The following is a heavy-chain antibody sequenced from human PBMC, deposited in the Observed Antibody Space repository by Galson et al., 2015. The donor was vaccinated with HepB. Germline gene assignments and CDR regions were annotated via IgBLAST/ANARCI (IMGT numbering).Heavy chain of an antibody. CDR3: ARVPAYYYDSSGGYFDY. D-gene: IGHD3-22*01. CDR2: ISYDGSNK. Sequence: SLRLSCASSGVTFSSYAMHWVRQAPGKGLEWVAVISYDGSNKYYADSVKGRFTISRDNSKNTLYLQMNSLRAEDTAVYYCARVPAYYYDSSGGYFDYWGQGTLVTVSS. V-gene: IGHV3-30-3*01. J-gene: IGHJ4*02. CDR1: GVTFSSYA.